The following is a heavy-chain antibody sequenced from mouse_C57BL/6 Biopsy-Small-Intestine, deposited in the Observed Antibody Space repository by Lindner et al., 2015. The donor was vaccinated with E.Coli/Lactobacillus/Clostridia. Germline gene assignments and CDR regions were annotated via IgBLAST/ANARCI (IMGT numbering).Heavy chain of an antibody. Sequence: SVKVSCKASGYTFTSYDINWVRQATGQGLEWMGWMNPNSGNTGYAQKFQGRVTITRNTSISTAYMELSSLRSEDTAVYYCARDTLLGYCSSTSCYPGAFDIWGQGTMVTVSS. CDR1: GYTFTSYD. CDR2: MNPNSGNT. J-gene: IGHJ3*01. CDR3: ARDTLLGYCSSTSCYPGAFDI. D-gene: IGHD1-1*01. V-gene: IGHV1-81*01.